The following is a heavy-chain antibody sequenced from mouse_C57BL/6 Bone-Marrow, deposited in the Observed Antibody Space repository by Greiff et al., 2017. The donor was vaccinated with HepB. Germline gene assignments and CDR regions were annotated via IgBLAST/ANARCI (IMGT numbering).Heavy chain of an antibody. V-gene: IGHV14-4*01. CDR1: GFNIKDDY. D-gene: IGHD2-5*01. Sequence: VQLQQSGAELVRPGASVKLSCTASGFNIKDDYMHWVKQRPEQGLEWIGWIDPENGDTEYASKFQGKATITADTSSNTAYLQLSSLTSEDTAVYYCARSLRHSNCWYFDVWGTGTTVTVSS. J-gene: IGHJ1*03. CDR3: ARSLRHSNCWYFDV. CDR2: IDPENGDT.